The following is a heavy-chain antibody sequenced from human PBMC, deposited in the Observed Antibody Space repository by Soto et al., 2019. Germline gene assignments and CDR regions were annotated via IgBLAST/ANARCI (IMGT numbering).Heavy chain of an antibody. Sequence: EVQLLESGGDLVQPGGSLRLSCAASGFTFSLYAMSWVRQAPGKGLEWVSTISGGGGSTYYADSAHGRFTVSRDNSKNLLYLQMNSLRAEDTAVYYCAKDRSRYSSGWHDWFDPWGQGTLVTVS. J-gene: IGHJ5*02. D-gene: IGHD6-19*01. CDR2: ISGGGGST. CDR3: AKDRSRYSSGWHDWFDP. CDR1: GFTFSLYA. V-gene: IGHV3-23*01.